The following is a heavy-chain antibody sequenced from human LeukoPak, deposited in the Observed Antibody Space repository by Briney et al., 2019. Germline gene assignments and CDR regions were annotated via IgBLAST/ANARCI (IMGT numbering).Heavy chain of an antibody. V-gene: IGHV6-1*01. CDR3: ARGTGYASGCFDH. Sequence: SQTLSLTCVISGDSVSSNSAAWNWIRQSPSRGLEWLGRTYYRSKWYNDYAVSVKSRIPINPDTSKNQVSLQVNSATPDDTAIYYCARGTGYASGCFDHWGQGTLVTVSS. J-gene: IGHJ4*02. CDR1: GDSVSSNSAA. CDR2: TYYRSKWYN. D-gene: IGHD6-19*01.